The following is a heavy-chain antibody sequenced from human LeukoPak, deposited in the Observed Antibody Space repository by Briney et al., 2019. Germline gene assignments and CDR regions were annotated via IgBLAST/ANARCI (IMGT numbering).Heavy chain of an antibody. Sequence: PSETLSLTCTVSGGSISSYYWSWIRQPPGKGLEWIGYIYHSGSTNYNPSLKSRVTISVDTSKNQFSLKLSSVTAADTAVYYCAREIYGGGDYWGQGTLVTVSS. CDR3: AREIYGGGDY. V-gene: IGHV4-59*01. CDR2: IYHSGST. CDR1: GGSISSYY. D-gene: IGHD4-23*01. J-gene: IGHJ4*02.